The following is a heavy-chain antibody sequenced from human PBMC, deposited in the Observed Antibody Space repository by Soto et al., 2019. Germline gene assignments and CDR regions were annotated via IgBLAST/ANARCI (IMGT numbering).Heavy chain of an antibody. V-gene: IGHV3-30*18. Sequence: QAQLVESGGGVVQPGRSPRLSCAASGFTFSTYGMHWVRQAPGKGLEWVAVISNDGSNKYYTDSVKGRFTISRDNSKNTLYLQMSRLRAEDTGVYYCAKDDGRLKGPLNIWGQGTMVTVSS. CDR1: GFTFSTYG. J-gene: IGHJ3*02. CDR2: ISNDGSNK. CDR3: AKDDGRLKGPLNI. D-gene: IGHD2-15*01.